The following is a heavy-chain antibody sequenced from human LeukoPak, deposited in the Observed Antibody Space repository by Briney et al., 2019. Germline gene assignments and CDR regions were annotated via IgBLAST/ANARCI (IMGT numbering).Heavy chain of an antibody. V-gene: IGHV4-59*11. CDR2: IYYSGST. Sequence: SETLSLTCTVSGGSISSHYWSWIRQPPGKGLEWIGHIYYSGSTNYNPSLKSRVTISVDTSKNQFSLKLSSATAADTAVYYCARADNYGYIDYWGQGTLVTVSS. D-gene: IGHD5-18*01. CDR3: ARADNYGYIDY. CDR1: GGSISSHY. J-gene: IGHJ4*02.